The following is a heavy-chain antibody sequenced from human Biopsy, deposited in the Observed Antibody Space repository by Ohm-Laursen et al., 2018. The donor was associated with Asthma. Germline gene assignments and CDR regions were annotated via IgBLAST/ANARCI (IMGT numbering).Heavy chain of an antibody. CDR1: YGSITSGGYY. J-gene: IGHJ4*02. Sequence: PSETLSLTWTVSYGSITSGGYYWTWIRQHPGKGLEWIGFIYYSGSTYYNPSLKSRVSISIDTSKNQFSLKLSSATAADTAVYYCARAQDYYDSRGYYRSFDYWGQGTLVTVSS. CDR3: ARAQDYYDSRGYYRSFDY. V-gene: IGHV4-31*02. CDR2: IYYSGST. D-gene: IGHD3-22*01.